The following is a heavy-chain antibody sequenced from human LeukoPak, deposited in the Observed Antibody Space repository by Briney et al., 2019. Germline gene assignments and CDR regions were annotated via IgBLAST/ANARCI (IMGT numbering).Heavy chain of an antibody. CDR3: ARATTTGYYYGMDV. CDR1: GGTFSSYA. Sequence: SVKVSCKASGGTFSSYAINWVRQAPGQGLEWMGRIIPIFDITNYAQKFQDRVTITADKSTNTAYMELSSLRSEDTAVYYCARATTTGYYYGMDVWGQGTTVTVSS. V-gene: IGHV1-69*04. D-gene: IGHD1-1*01. J-gene: IGHJ6*02. CDR2: IIPIFDIT.